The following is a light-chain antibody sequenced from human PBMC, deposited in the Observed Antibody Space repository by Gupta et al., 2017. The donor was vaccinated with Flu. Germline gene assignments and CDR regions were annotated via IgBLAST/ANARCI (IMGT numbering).Light chain of an antibody. Sequence: QPALTQPASVSGSPGQSITISCTGTSSDVGGANHVSWYQQHPGKAPRLMIYEVSKRPSGVSNRFSGSKSGSTASLTISGLQAEDEADFYCSSYTSSSSLYVFGSGTKVTVL. J-gene: IGLJ1*01. V-gene: IGLV2-14*01. CDR3: SSYTSSSSLYV. CDR1: SSDVGGANH. CDR2: EVS.